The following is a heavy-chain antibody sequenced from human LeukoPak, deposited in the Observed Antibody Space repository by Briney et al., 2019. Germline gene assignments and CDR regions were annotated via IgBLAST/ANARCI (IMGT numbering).Heavy chain of an antibody. J-gene: IGHJ6*02. CDR1: GGSISIYY. V-gene: IGHV4-4*07. CDR2: IFTSGIT. D-gene: IGHD3-10*01. Sequence: SETLSLTCTVSGGSISIYYWNWIRQPAGKGLEWIGRIFTSGITNYDPSLKSRVTMSVDTSKNQFSLKLSSVTAADTAVYYCARGRGTMVRGVLIYYYYYGMDVWGQGTTVTVSS. CDR3: ARGRGTMVRGVLIYYYYYGMDV.